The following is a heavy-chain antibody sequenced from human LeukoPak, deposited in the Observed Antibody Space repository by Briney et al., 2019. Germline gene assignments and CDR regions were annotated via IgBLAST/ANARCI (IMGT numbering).Heavy chain of an antibody. D-gene: IGHD4-17*01. CDR3: ARDRTGDYSNSFDY. Sequence: PSETLSLTCTVSGGSISSSSYYWGWIRQPPGKGLEWIGSIYYSGSTYYNPSLKSRVTISVDTSKSQFSLKLSSVTAADTAVYYCARDRTGDYSNSFDYWGQGTLVTVSS. J-gene: IGHJ4*02. V-gene: IGHV4-39*02. CDR1: GGSISSSSYY. CDR2: IYYSGST.